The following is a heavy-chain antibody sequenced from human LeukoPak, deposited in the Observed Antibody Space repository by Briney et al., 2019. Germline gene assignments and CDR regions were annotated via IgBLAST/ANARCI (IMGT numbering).Heavy chain of an antibody. Sequence: PGGSLRLSCAASGFTFSSYGMHWVRQAPGKGLEWVAFIRYDGSNKYYADSVKGRFTISRDNSKNTLYLQMNSLRAEDTAVYYCAKALRDIVVVPAAISLDYWGQGTLVTVSS. D-gene: IGHD2-2*01. CDR1: GFTFSSYG. CDR2: IRYDGSNK. V-gene: IGHV3-30*02. CDR3: AKALRDIVVVPAAISLDY. J-gene: IGHJ4*02.